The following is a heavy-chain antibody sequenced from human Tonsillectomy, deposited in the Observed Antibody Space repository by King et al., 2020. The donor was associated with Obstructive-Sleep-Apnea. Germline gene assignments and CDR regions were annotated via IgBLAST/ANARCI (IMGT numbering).Heavy chain of an antibody. J-gene: IGHJ3*02. CDR3: ARGDTYYYDSSVYYRTDAFDI. CDR2: INHSGIT. CDR1: GGSFSGYF. Sequence: VQLQQWGAGLLKPSETLSLTCAVYGGSFSGYFWNWIRQPPGKGLEWIGEINHSGITNYNPSLKSRVTMSVDTSQNQFSLKLTSVSAADTAVYFCARGDTYYYDSSVYYRTDAFDIWGQGTMVTVSS. D-gene: IGHD3-22*01. V-gene: IGHV4-34*01.